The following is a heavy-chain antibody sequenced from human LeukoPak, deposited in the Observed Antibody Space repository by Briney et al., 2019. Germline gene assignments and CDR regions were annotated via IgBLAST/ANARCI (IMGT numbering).Heavy chain of an antibody. CDR1: GGTFNNSA. Sequence: SVKVSRKTSGGTFNNSAISWVGQAPGQGLEGLGGIMPLFGTAGNAQKFQGRVTITKDESTRTVYLELTSLTSDDTAVYYCARDVHGDYGSGWFDPWGQGTLVSVSS. CDR3: ARDVHGDYGSGWFDP. V-gene: IGHV1-69*05. D-gene: IGHD4-17*01. CDR2: IMPLFGTA. J-gene: IGHJ5*02.